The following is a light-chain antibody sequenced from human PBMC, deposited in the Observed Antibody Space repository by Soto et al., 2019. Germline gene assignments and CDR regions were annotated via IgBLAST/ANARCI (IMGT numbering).Light chain of an antibody. CDR3: QEYGSSRT. J-gene: IGKJ1*01. CDR1: QSVTSIY. V-gene: IGKV3-20*01. CDR2: GAS. Sequence: EIVLTQSPGTLSLSPGERATLSCRASQSVTSIYLAWYQQKPGQAPRLLIYGASSRATGIPDRFSGSESGTDFTLTISRLEPEDFAVYYCQEYGSSRTFGQGTKVEIK.